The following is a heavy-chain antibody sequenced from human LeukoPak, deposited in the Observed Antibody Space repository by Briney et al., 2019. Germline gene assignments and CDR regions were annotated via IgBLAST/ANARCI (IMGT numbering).Heavy chain of an antibody. J-gene: IGHJ6*02. V-gene: IGHV3-21*01. CDR2: ISSSSSYI. Sequence: PGGSLRLSCAASGFTFSTYSMNWVRQAPGKGLEWVSSISSSSSYIYYADSVKGRFTISRDNAKNSLYLQMNSLRAEDTAVYYCARLQSGGHGMDVWGQGTTVTVSS. CDR3: ARLQSGGHGMDV. D-gene: IGHD3-10*01. CDR1: GFTFSTYS.